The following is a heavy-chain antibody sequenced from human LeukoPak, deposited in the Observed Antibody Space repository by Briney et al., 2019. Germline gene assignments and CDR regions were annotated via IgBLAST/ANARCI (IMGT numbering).Heavy chain of an antibody. CDR3: AKHLSGGGSYSFDY. CDR2: INPNSGGT. Sequence: ASVKVSCKASGYTFTGYYMHWVRQAPGQGLEWMGWINPNSGGTNYAQKFQGRVTMTRDTSISTAYMELSRLRSDDTAVYYCAKHLSGGGSYSFDYWGQGTLVTVSS. CDR1: GYTFTGYY. J-gene: IGHJ4*02. D-gene: IGHD1-26*01. V-gene: IGHV1-2*02.